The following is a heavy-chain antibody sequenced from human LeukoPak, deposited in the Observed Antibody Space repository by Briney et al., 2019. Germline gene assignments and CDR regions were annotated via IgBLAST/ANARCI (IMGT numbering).Heavy chain of an antibody. J-gene: IGHJ4*02. D-gene: IGHD3-10*01. Sequence: GGSLRLSCAASGFPFDDYGMSWVRLAPGKGLEWDSGVSWNGAYTEYADSVRGRFTISRDNAKKSLYLQMNSLRVDDTALYYCARRKGPYGSGTYYDSWGQGTLVSVSS. CDR1: GFPFDDYG. V-gene: IGHV3-20*04. CDR2: VSWNGAYT. CDR3: ARRKGPYGSGTYYDS.